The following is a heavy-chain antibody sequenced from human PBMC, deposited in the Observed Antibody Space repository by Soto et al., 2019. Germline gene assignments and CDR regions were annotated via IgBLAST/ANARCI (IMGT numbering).Heavy chain of an antibody. V-gene: IGHV1-69*13. J-gene: IGHJ6*02. Sequence: GASVKVSCKASGGTFSSYAISWVRQAPGQGLEWMGGIIPIFGTANYAQKFQGRVTITADESTSTAYMELSSLRSEDTAMYYCAREGTGIAAAGTWDVWGQGTTVTVSS. CDR2: IIPIFGTA. CDR3: AREGTGIAAAGTWDV. CDR1: GGTFSSYA. D-gene: IGHD6-13*01.